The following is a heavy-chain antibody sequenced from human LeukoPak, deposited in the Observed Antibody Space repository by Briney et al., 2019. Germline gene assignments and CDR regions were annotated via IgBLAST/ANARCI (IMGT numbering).Heavy chain of an antibody. D-gene: IGHD5-24*01. CDR2: IYYSGTT. J-gene: IGHJ4*02. CDR3: ASRVMATNKFDY. Sequence: SETLSLTCTVSGGSISSYYWSWIRQPPGKGLEWIGYIYYSGTTNYNPSLKSRVTISVDTSKNQFSLKLNSVTAADTAVYYCASRVMATNKFDYWGQGTLVTVSS. V-gene: IGHV4-59*01. CDR1: GGSISSYY.